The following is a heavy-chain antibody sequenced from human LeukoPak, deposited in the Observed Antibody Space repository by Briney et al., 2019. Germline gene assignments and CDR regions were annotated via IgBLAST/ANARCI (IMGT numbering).Heavy chain of an antibody. D-gene: IGHD3-22*01. CDR2: TSGSGGST. CDR3: ANTQGRAYYDSSGS. CDR1: GFTFSSYA. J-gene: IGHJ5*02. Sequence: GGSLRLSCAASGFTFSSYAMSWVRQAPGKGLEWVSATSGSGGSTYYADSVKGRFTISRDNSKNTLYLQMNSLRAEDTAVYYCANTQGRAYYDSSGSWGQGTLVTVSS. V-gene: IGHV3-23*01.